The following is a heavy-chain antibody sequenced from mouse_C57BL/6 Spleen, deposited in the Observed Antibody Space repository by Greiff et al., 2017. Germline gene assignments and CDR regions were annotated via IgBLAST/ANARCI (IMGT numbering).Heavy chain of an antibody. CDR3: AREDYYGSSPFGY. D-gene: IGHD1-1*01. V-gene: IGHV1-55*01. J-gene: IGHJ3*02. CDR1: GYTFTSYW. CDR2: IYPGSGST. Sequence: VQLQQPGAELVKPGASVKMSCKASGYTFTSYWITWVKQRPGQGLEWIGDIYPGSGSTNYNEKFKSKATLTVDTSSSTAYMQLSSLTSEDSAVYYCAREDYYGSSPFGYWGQGTLVTVSA.